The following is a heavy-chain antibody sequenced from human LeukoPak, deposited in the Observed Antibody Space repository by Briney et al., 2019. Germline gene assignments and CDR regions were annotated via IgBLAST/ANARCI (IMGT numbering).Heavy chain of an antibody. CDR3: ARDDVAVTGALDF. D-gene: IGHD6-19*01. J-gene: IGHJ4*02. Sequence: GGSLRLSCAASGFTFSDYYMSWIRQAPGKGLEWVSDISSTSIYTNYADSVKGRFTISRDNSKNTLYLQMNSLRAEDTAVYYCARDDVAVTGALDFWGQGTLVTVS. CDR2: ISSTSIYT. V-gene: IGHV3-11*06. CDR1: GFTFSDYY.